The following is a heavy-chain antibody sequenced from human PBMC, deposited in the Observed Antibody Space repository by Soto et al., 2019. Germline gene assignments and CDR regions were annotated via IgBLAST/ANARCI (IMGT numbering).Heavy chain of an antibody. Sequence: PGGSLRLSCAASGFTFSSYAMSWVRQAPGKGLEWVSAISGSGGSTYYADSVKGRFTISRDNSKNTLYLQMDSLRAEDTAVYYCAKDRGDYYGSGSRYYYYYYGMDVWGQGTTVTVSS. CDR3: AKDRGDYYGSGSRYYYYYYGMDV. CDR2: ISGSGGST. CDR1: GFTFSSYA. V-gene: IGHV3-23*01. D-gene: IGHD3-10*01. J-gene: IGHJ6*02.